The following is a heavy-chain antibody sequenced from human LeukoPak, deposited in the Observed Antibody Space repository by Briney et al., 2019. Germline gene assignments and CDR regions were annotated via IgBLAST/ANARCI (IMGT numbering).Heavy chain of an antibody. CDR2: IYPGDSDT. CDR1: GYSFTSYW. J-gene: IGHJ4*02. D-gene: IGHD5-24*01. V-gene: IGHV5-51*01. Sequence: GESLKISCKGSGYSFTSYWNGWVRQLPGKGLEWMGIIYPGDSDTRYSPSFQGQVTISADKSISTAYLQWSSLKASDTAMYYGARSLGSHNYQPHCFDYWGQGTLVTVSS. CDR3: ARSLGSHNYQPHCFDY.